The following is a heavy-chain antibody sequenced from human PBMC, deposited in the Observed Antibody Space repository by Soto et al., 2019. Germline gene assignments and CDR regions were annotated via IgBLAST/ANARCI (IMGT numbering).Heavy chain of an antibody. D-gene: IGHD6-6*01. V-gene: IGHV1-69*13. J-gene: IGHJ6*02. Sequence: GASVKVSCKASGGTFSSYAISWVRQAPGQGLEWMGGIIPIFGTANYAQKFQGRVTITADESTSTAYMELSSLRSEDTAVYYCARDGIAARRYYGMDVWGQGTTVTVSS. CDR1: GGTFSSYA. CDR3: ARDGIAARRYYGMDV. CDR2: IIPIFGTA.